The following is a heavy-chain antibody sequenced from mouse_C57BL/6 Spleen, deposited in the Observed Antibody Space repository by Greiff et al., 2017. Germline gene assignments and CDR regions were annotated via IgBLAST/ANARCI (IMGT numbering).Heavy chain of an antibody. D-gene: IGHD2-5*01. V-gene: IGHV5-17*01. CDR1: GFTFSDYG. CDR3: ARNYYSNPFDY. Sequence: VQLKESGGGLVKPGGSLKLSCAASGFTFSDYGMHWVRQAPEKGLEWVAYISSGSSTIYYADTVKGRFTISRDNAKNTLFLQMTSLRSEDTAMYYCARNYYSNPFDYWGQGTTLTVSS. CDR2: ISSGSSTI. J-gene: IGHJ2*01.